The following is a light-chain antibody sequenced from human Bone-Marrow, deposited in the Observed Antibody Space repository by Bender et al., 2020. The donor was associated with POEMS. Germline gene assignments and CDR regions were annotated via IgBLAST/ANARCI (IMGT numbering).Light chain of an antibody. V-gene: IGLV2-23*02. J-gene: IGLJ3*02. CDR2: EVN. Sequence: QSALTQPASVSGSPGQSITFSCTGTNSDFGTYNHISWYQQHPGRAPKVMIFEVNKRPSGVSDRFSGSRSGNMASLTISGLQDEDEADYYCCSRTGSTTWVFGGGTKVTV. CDR1: NSDFGTYNH. CDR3: CSRTGSTTWV.